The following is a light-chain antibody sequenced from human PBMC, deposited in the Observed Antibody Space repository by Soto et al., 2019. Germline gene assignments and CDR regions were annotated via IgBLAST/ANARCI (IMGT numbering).Light chain of an antibody. CDR3: QQRSDWPPLFT. V-gene: IGKV3-11*01. CDR2: DAS. CDR1: QSVSSY. J-gene: IGKJ3*01. Sequence: EIVLTQSPATLSLSPGERATLSCRASQSVSSYIAWYQQKPGQAPRLLIYDASNRATGIPARFSGSGSGTDFTLTISSLEPEDFAVYYCQQRSDWPPLFTFGPGTKLDVK.